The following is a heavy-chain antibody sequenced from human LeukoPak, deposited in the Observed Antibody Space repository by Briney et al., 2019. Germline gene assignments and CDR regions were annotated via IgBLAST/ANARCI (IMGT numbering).Heavy chain of an antibody. V-gene: IGHV1-69*05. CDR3: ARTVFSGSYQDDAFDI. D-gene: IGHD1-26*01. Sequence: SVKVSYKASGGTFSSYAISWVRQAPGQGLEWMGGIIPIFGTANYAQKFQGRVTITTDESTSTAYMELSSLRSEDTAVYYCARTVFSGSYQDDAFDIWGQGTMVTVSS. CDR1: GGTFSSYA. J-gene: IGHJ3*02. CDR2: IIPIFGTA.